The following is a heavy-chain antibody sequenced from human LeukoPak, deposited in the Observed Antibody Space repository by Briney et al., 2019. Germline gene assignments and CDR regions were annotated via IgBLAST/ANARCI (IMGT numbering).Heavy chain of an antibody. Sequence: GGTLRLSCAASGFTFSSYGMSWVRQAPGKGLEWVSAISGSGGSTYYADSVKGRFTISRDNSKNSLYLQMNRLRAEDTAVYYCARPRGCGSSRCNNFDYWGQGTLVTVSS. D-gene: IGHD2-2*01. CDR1: GFTFSSYG. V-gene: IGHV3-23*01. CDR2: ISGSGGST. J-gene: IGHJ4*02. CDR3: ARPRGCGSSRCNNFDY.